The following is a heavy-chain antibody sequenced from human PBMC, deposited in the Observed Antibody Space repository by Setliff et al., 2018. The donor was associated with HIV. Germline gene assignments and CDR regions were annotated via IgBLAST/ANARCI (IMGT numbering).Heavy chain of an antibody. CDR3: AREKGRYFDWSHTRDAFDI. D-gene: IGHD3-9*01. V-gene: IGHV4-59*06. J-gene: IGHJ3*02. CDR2: IHYSGNT. CDR1: GGSISSYY. Sequence: KASETLSLTCTVSGGSISSYYWSWIRHHPGKGLEWIGYIHYSGNTYYNPSLKSRLTISVDTSKNQFSLNLSSVTAADTAVYYCAREKGRYFDWSHTRDAFDIWGQGTMVTVSS.